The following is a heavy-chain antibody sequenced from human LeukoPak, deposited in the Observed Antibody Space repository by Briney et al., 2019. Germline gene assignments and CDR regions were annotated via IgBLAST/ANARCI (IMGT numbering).Heavy chain of an antibody. CDR2: ISDNSVST. CDR1: GLTFSSYV. J-gene: IGHJ4*02. Sequence: GGSLRLSCAASGLTFSSYVMSWVRQTPGKGLEWVSAISDNSVSTYYADSVKGRFTVSRDNSKNTLYLQMNSLRVEDTAVYFCAKGSSSSRPYYFDYWGQGTLVTVSS. CDR3: AKGSSSSRPYYFDY. V-gene: IGHV3-23*01. D-gene: IGHD6-6*01.